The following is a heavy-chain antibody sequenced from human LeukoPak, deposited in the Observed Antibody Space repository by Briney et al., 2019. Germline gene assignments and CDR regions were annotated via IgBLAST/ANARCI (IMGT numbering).Heavy chain of an antibody. J-gene: IGHJ5*02. V-gene: IGHV1-18*01. CDR3: ARSRLIAAAGTGWFVP. D-gene: IGHD6-13*01. CDR1: GYTFTSYG. CDR2: ISAYNGNT. Sequence: ASVKVSCKASGYTFTSYGISWVRQAPGQGLEWMGWISAYNGNTNYAQKLQGRVTMTTDTSASTAYMELRSLRSDDTAVYYCARSRLIAAAGTGWFVPWGQGTLVTVSS.